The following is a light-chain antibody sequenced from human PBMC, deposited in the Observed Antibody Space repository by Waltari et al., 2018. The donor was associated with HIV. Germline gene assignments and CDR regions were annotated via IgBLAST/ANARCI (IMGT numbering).Light chain of an antibody. J-gene: IGLJ1*01. Sequence: QSVLTQPPSVSAAPGQKVTISCSGSSSNIGNNYLSWYQQLPGTAPKLLIYDDNERPSGIPDRFSGSKSGTSATLGITGLQTGDEADYYCGTWDSSLSAVVFGTVTKVTVL. V-gene: IGLV1-51*01. CDR2: DDN. CDR3: GTWDSSLSAVV. CDR1: SSNIGNNY.